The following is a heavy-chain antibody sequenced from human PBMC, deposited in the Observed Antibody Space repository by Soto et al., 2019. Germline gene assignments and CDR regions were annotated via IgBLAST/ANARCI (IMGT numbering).Heavy chain of an antibody. D-gene: IGHD2-21*01. Sequence: QVQLQESGPGLVKPSETLSLTCTVSGGSISSYYWSWIRQPPGKGLEWIGYIYYSGSTNYNPSLKSRVTISVDTSKNQFSLKRSSVTAADTAVYYCASVAVEGDYYGMDVWGQGTTVTVSS. CDR1: GGSISSYY. V-gene: IGHV4-59*01. CDR2: IYYSGST. J-gene: IGHJ6*02. CDR3: ASVAVEGDYYGMDV.